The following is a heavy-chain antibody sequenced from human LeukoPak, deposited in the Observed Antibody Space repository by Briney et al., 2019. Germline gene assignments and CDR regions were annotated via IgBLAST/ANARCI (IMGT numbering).Heavy chain of an antibody. CDR2: FDPEDGET. J-gene: IGHJ5*02. D-gene: IGHD6-19*01. V-gene: IGHV1-24*01. CDR3: AVAVAGTNWFDP. Sequence: ASVKVSCKVSGYTLTELSMHWVRQAPGKGLEWMGGFDPEDGETIYAQKFQGRVTMTEDTSTDTAYMELSSLGSEDTAVYYCAVAVAGTNWFDPWGQGTLVTVSS. CDR1: GYTLTELS.